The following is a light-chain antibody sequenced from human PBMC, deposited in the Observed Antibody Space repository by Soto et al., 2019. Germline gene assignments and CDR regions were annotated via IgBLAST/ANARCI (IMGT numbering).Light chain of an antibody. CDR1: QSVGNS. J-gene: IGKJ4*01. CDR2: DAS. Sequence: IVWTHSPSTLSLSPLERATLSFRAIQSVGNSLSWYQHKPGQAPRLLIFDASNRATGIPPRFSGSGSGTDFTLTISSLEPEDFAVYYCQQRADWVTFGGGTKVDIK. V-gene: IGKV3-11*01. CDR3: QQRADWVT.